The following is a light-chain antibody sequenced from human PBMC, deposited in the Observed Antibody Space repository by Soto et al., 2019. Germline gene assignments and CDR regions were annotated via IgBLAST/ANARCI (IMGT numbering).Light chain of an antibody. J-gene: IGKJ3*01. CDR2: DAS. Sequence: EVFLTPFSASLSLSPGKRADLSGMACQSISRYLAWYQQKPGQAPTLLIYDASNRATGIPARFSGSGSGTDFTLTISSLQPEDFATYYCLQKYFYPFTFGAGTKVDI. CDR3: LQKYFYPFT. CDR1: QSISRY. V-gene: IGKV3-11*01.